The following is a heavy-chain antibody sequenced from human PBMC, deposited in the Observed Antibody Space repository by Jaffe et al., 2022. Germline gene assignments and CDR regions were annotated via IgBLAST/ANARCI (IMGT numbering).Heavy chain of an antibody. V-gene: IGHV3-21*01. D-gene: IGHD3-16*01. J-gene: IGHJ3*02. CDR3: ARDLGEHDAFDI. CDR2: ISSSSSYI. Sequence: EVQLVESGGGLVKPGGSLRLSCAASGFTFSSYSMNWVRQAPGKGLEWVSSISSSSSYIYYADSVKGRFTISRDNAKNSLYLQMNSLRAEDTAVYYCARDLGEHDAFDIWGQGTMVTVSS. CDR1: GFTFSSYS.